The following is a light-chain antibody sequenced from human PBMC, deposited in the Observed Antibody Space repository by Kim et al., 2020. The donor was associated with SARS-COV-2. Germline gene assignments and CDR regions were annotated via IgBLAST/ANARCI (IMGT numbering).Light chain of an antibody. CDR3: QEYSNWPPWK. CDR2: DAS. CDR1: QSVSSN. Sequence: EIAMTQSPATLSVSPGERATLSCRASQSVSSNLAWYQQKPGQVHRLLIYDASIRATGIPARFSGSGSGTEFTLTISSLQSEDFATYYCQEYSNWPPWKFGQRTKV. V-gene: IGKV3-15*01. J-gene: IGKJ1*01.